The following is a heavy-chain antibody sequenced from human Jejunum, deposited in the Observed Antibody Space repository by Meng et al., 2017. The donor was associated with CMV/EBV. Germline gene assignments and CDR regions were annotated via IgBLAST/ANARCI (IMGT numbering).Heavy chain of an antibody. J-gene: IGHJ4*02. Sequence: CKAAGSTFSNTATSWVRQAPGQGLEWLGNIIPVFDKTNYAQKFQGRVTITADRSTNTAYMELSSLRSDDTAVYYCAGGLGGTIDYWGQGTLVTVSS. D-gene: IGHD1-26*01. V-gene: IGHV1-69*04. CDR1: GSTFSNTA. CDR2: IIPVFDKT. CDR3: AGGLGGTIDY.